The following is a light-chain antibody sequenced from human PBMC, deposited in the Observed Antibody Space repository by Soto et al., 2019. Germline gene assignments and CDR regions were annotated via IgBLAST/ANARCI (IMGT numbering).Light chain of an antibody. CDR1: QSVSSY. CDR3: QQYGTTLWT. CDR2: DAS. V-gene: IGKV3-20*01. J-gene: IGKJ1*01. Sequence: IVLTQSPATLSLSPGERATLSCRASQSVSSYLAWYQQKPGQAPRLLIYDASSRATGIPDRFSGSGSGTDFTLTIIRLEPEDFAVYYCQQYGTTLWTFGQGTKVDIK.